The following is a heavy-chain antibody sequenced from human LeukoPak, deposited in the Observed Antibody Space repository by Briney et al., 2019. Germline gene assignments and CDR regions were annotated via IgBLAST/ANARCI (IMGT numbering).Heavy chain of an antibody. V-gene: IGHV3-23*01. J-gene: IGHJ4*02. CDR2: ISSGDNT. Sequence: GGSLRLSCAASGFNFSSYSMTWVRQAPGKGLEWVSTISSGDNTYYPDSVKGRFIISRDSSKNTLYLQMNRLRAEDTAVYYCAQDPRRDYESDYWGQGTLVTVSS. D-gene: IGHD4-17*01. CDR1: GFNFSSYS. CDR3: AQDPRRDYESDY.